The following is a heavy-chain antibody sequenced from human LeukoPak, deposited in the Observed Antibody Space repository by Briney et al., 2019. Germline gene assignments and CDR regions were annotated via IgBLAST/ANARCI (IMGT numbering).Heavy chain of an antibody. CDR2: IYSGGST. Sequence: GGSLRLSCAASGFTVSSNYMTRVRQAPGKGLEWVSVIYSGGSTYYADSAKGRFTISRDNSKSTLYLQMNSLRVEDTAVYYCARGIAVADTGFFDYWGQGTLVTVSS. CDR3: ARGIAVADTGFFDY. D-gene: IGHD6-19*01. CDR1: GFTVSSNY. V-gene: IGHV3-66*01. J-gene: IGHJ4*02.